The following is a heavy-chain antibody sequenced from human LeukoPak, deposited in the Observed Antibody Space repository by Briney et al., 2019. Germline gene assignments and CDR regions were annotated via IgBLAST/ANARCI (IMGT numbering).Heavy chain of an antibody. CDR1: GYTLTELS. Sequence: ASVKVSCKVSGYTLTELSMHWVRQAPGKGLEWMGGFDPEDGETIYAQKFQGRVTMTEDTSTDTAYMELSSLRSEDTAVYYCTTQRRSWASSGPLGYFDYWGQGTLVTVSS. D-gene: IGHD3-22*01. J-gene: IGHJ4*02. V-gene: IGHV1-24*01. CDR3: TTQRRSWASSGPLGYFDY. CDR2: FDPEDGET.